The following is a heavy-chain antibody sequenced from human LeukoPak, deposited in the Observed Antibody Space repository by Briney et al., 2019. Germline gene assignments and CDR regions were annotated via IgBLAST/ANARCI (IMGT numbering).Heavy chain of an antibody. D-gene: IGHD3-10*01. CDR3: TTRLLWFGELFDY. CDR1: GFTFSGSA. Sequence: GGSLRLSCAASGFTFSGSAMHWVRQASGKGQEWVGRIRSKANSYATAYAASVKGRFTISRDDSENTAYLQMNSLKTEDTAVYYCTTRLLWFGELFDYWGQGTLVTVSS. CDR2: IRSKANSYAT. J-gene: IGHJ4*02. V-gene: IGHV3-73*01.